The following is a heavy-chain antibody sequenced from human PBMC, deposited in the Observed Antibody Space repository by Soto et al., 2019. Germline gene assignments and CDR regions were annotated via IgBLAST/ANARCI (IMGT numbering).Heavy chain of an antibody. J-gene: IGHJ5*02. V-gene: IGHV4-59*02. CDR3: ARDMHAGLNHYLAP. Sequence: SETLSLTCFVSGGSVTCHHWSLIRQFPGQGLEWIAYTSYIGNTNYNPSLQSRVTLSLDTSKNQLSLKLTSMTAADTAVYYCARDMHAGLNHYLAPWGQG. CDR1: GGSVTCHH. CDR2: TSYIGNT. D-gene: IGHD1-26*01.